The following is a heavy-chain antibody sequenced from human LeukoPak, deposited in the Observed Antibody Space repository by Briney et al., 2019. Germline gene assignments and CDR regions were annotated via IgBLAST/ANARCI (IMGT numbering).Heavy chain of an antibody. CDR1: GFTVSSNY. Sequence: GGSLRLSCAASGFTVSSNYMSWVRQAPGKGLEWVAVIWYDGSNKYYADSVKGRFTISRDNSKNTLYLQMNSLRAEDTAVYYCARADSSSWYALLDYWGQGTLVTVSS. CDR3: ARADSSSWYALLDY. V-gene: IGHV3-33*08. CDR2: IWYDGSNK. J-gene: IGHJ4*02. D-gene: IGHD6-13*01.